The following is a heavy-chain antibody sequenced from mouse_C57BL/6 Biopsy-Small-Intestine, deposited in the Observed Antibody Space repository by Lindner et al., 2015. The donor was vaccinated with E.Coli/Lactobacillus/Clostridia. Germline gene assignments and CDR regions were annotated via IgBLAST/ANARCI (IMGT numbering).Heavy chain of an antibody. CDR1: GYTFTEYT. Sequence: VQLQESGAELVKPGASVKLSCKASGYTFTEYTIHWVKQRSGQGLEWIGWFYPGSGGTSYNQKFKGKATLTADKSSSTAYMQLSSLTSEDSAVYFCARDYYDYDGLAYWGQGTLVTVSA. CDR2: FYPGSGGT. V-gene: IGHV1-62-2*01. CDR3: ARDYYDYDGLAY. D-gene: IGHD2-4*01. J-gene: IGHJ3*01.